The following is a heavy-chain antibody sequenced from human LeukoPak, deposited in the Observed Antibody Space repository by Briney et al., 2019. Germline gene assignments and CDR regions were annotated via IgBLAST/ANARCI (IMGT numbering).Heavy chain of an antibody. D-gene: IGHD3-10*01. CDR2: ISAYNGNT. Sequence: GASVKVSCKASGYTFTSYGISWVRQAPGQGLEWMGWISAYNGNTNYPQKLQGRVTMTTDTSTSTAYMELRSLRSDDTAVYYCARAEYYYGSGSYSLPNYYYYYYMDVWGKGTTVTVSS. CDR1: GYTFTSYG. V-gene: IGHV1-18*01. J-gene: IGHJ6*03. CDR3: ARAEYYYGSGSYSLPNYYYYYYMDV.